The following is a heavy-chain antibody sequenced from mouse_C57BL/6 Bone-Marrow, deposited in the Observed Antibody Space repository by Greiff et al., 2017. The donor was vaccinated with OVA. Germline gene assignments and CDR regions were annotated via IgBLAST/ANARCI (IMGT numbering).Heavy chain of an antibody. D-gene: IGHD2-4*01. Sequence: VQLQQSGAELVRPGASVKLSCKASGYTFTDYYINWVKQRPGQGLEWIARIYPGSGNTYYNEKFKGKATLTAEKSSSTAYMQLSSLTSEDSAVYFCARGDYEAYWGQGTLVTVSA. J-gene: IGHJ3*01. CDR1: GYTFTDYY. CDR3: ARGDYEAY. V-gene: IGHV1-76*01. CDR2: IYPGSGNT.